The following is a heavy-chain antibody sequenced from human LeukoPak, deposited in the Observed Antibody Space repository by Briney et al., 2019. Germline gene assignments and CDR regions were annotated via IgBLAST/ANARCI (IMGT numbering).Heavy chain of an antibody. D-gene: IGHD2-2*01. CDR2: IDTSGGHT. Sequence: ETLSLTCTVSGGSISSSSYYMSWVRQAPGKGLEWVSAIDTSGGHTYHADSVKGRFTISRDNSENTLYLQMNSLRAEDTAVYYCAKESCSSRCNFDYWGQGTLVTVSS. J-gene: IGHJ4*02. V-gene: IGHV3-23*01. CDR1: GGSISSSSYY. CDR3: AKESCSSRCNFDY.